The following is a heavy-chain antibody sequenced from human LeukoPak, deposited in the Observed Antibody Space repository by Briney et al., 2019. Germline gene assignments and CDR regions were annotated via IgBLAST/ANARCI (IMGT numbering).Heavy chain of an antibody. CDR1: GGTFSRYA. CDR3: ARDLRLELRLGASDI. Sequence: SVKVSCKASGGTFSRYAISWVRQAPGQGLEWMGRIIPIIGIVNYAQKFQGRVTMTRDMSTSTVYMEVSSLRSEDTAVYYCARDLRLELRLGASDIWGQGTMVTVSS. CDR2: IIPIIGIV. J-gene: IGHJ3*02. D-gene: IGHD1-7*01. V-gene: IGHV1-69*04.